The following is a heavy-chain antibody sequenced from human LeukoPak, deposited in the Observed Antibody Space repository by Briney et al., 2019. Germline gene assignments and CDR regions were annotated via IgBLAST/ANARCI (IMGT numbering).Heavy chain of an antibody. D-gene: IGHD2-8*02. J-gene: IGHJ5*02. CDR2: IKQDGSEK. CDR3: AKDVWWSVS. CDR1: GFTFSSYW. Sequence: GGSLRLSCTASGFTFSSYWMSWVRQAPGKGLEWVANIKQDGSEKDYVDSVKGRFTISRDNAKNSLYLQMNSLRAEDTVMYFCAKDVWWSVSWGQGTPVTVSS. V-gene: IGHV3-7*03.